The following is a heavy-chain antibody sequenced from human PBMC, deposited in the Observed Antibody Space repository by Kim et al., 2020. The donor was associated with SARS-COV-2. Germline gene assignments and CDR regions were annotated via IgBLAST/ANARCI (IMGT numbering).Heavy chain of an antibody. V-gene: IGHV4-4*07. Sequence: SETLSLTCTVSGGSISSYYWSWIRQPAGKGLEWIGRIYTSGSTNYNPSLKSRVTMSVDTSKNQFSLKLSSVTAADTAVYYCARVVEQWLVPGGPNWFDPWGQGTLVTVSS. J-gene: IGHJ5*02. CDR1: GGSISSYY. D-gene: IGHD6-19*01. CDR3: ARVVEQWLVPGGPNWFDP. CDR2: IYTSGST.